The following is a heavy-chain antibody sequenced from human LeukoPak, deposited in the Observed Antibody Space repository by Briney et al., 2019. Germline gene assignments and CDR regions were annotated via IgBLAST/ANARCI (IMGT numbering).Heavy chain of an antibody. J-gene: IGHJ4*02. D-gene: IGHD3-9*01. V-gene: IGHV3-15*01. Sequence: GGSLRLSCAASGFTFNNAWISWVRQAPGKGLDWVGRVKSKTDGGTTDYAAPVKGRFTISRDDSKTTLYLQMNSLNTEDTGVYYCTTGPADPYDILTGYPDYWGQGKLVPVSS. CDR3: TTGPADPYDILTGYPDY. CDR2: VKSKTDGGTT. CDR1: GFTFNNAW.